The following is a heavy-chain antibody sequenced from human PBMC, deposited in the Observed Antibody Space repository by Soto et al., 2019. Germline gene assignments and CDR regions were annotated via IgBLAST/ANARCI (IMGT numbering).Heavy chain of an antibody. Sequence: SETLSLTCAVYGGSFSGYYCSWIRQHPGKGLEWIGYIYYSGSTYYNPSLKSRVSISVDTSKNQFSLKLSSVTAADTAVYYCALRLGDPGRLYFDYWGQGTLVTVSS. D-gene: IGHD3-16*01. CDR1: GGSFSGYY. CDR2: IYYSGST. CDR3: ALRLGDPGRLYFDY. J-gene: IGHJ4*02. V-gene: IGHV4-59*06.